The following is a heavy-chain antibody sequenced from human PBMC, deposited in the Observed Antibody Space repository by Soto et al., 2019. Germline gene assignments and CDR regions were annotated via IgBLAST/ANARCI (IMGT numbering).Heavy chain of an antibody. J-gene: IGHJ5*01. CDR2: IYKSATT. CDR1: GSSISNLDYF. D-gene: IGHD7-27*01. V-gene: IGHV4-30-4*01. Sequence: SETLSLTCSVSGSSISNLDYFLAWIRHPPGQALEYIEYIYKSATTYYNPSFESRVAISVDTSKSQFSLNVTSVTAADTAVYFCARGRYCLTGRCFPNWFDSWGQGALVTVSS. CDR3: ARGRYCLTGRCFPNWFDS.